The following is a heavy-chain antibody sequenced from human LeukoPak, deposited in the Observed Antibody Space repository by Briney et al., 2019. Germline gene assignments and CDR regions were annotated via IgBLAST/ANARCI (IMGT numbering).Heavy chain of an antibody. Sequence: ASVKVSCKASGYTFTSYDINWVRQATGQGLAWMGWMNPNSGNTGYAQKFQGRVTMTRNTSISTAYMELSSLRSEDTAVYYCARRSSRLLYYYYGMDVWGQGTTVTVSS. D-gene: IGHD3-22*01. CDR3: ARRSSRLLYYYYGMDV. CDR1: GYTFTSYD. V-gene: IGHV1-8*01. J-gene: IGHJ6*02. CDR2: MNPNSGNT.